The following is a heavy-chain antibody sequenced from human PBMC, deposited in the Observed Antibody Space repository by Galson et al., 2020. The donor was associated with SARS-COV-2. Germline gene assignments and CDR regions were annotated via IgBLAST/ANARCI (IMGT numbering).Heavy chain of an antibody. Sequence: SETLSLTCTVSGGFISSYYWSWIRQPPGKGLEWIGNIYYRGSTNYNPSLKSRVTISVDTSKNHFSLKLSSVTAADTAVYYCARERYSSSWDYYGMDVWGQGTTVTVSS. J-gene: IGHJ6*02. V-gene: IGHV4-59*01. D-gene: IGHD6-13*01. CDR2: IYYRGST. CDR3: ARERYSSSWDYYGMDV. CDR1: GGFISSYY.